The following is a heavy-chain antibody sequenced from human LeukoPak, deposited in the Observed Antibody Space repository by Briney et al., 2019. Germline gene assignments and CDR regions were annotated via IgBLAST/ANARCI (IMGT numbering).Heavy chain of an antibody. CDR1: GFTFSSYA. D-gene: IGHD1-26*01. V-gene: IGHV3-30-3*01. Sequence: GGSLRLSCAASGFTFSSYAMHWVRQAPGKGLEWVAVISYDGSNKYYADSVKGRFTISRDNSKNTLYLQMNSLRAEDTAVYYCARDPLVGPTFDYWGQGTLVTVSS. CDR3: ARDPLVGPTFDY. J-gene: IGHJ4*02. CDR2: ISYDGSNK.